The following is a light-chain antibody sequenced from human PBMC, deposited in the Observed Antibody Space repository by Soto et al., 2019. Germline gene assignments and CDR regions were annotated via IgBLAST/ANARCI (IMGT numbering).Light chain of an antibody. Sequence: EIVLTQSPGTLSLYPGDRATLSCRASQSIRDNYLAWYQQKPGQAPGLLIYRASNRATGIPGRFSGSGSGTDFTLTISRLEPEDFVVYYCQQYGGSPATFGQGTRLEIK. J-gene: IGKJ5*01. CDR2: RAS. V-gene: IGKV3-20*01. CDR1: QSIRDNY. CDR3: QQYGGSPAT.